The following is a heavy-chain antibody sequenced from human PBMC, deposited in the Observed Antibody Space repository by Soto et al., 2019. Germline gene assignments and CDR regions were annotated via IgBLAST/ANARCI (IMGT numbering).Heavy chain of an antibody. CDR2: ISYSANT. Sequence: SSETLSLTCTVSGGSISSVGYYWSWIRQHPGKGLEWIGHISYSANTYYNPSLESRLIISLDTWENQFSLKLSSVTAADTAVYFCARVGISGSDAFDIWGQGTMVTVSS. J-gene: IGHJ3*02. V-gene: IGHV4-31*03. CDR1: GGSISSVGYY. CDR3: ARVGISGSDAFDI. D-gene: IGHD6-25*01.